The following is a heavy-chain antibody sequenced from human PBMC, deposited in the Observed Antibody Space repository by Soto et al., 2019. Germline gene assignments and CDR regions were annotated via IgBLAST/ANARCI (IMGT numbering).Heavy chain of an antibody. D-gene: IGHD3-22*01. V-gene: IGHV4-31*01. CDR1: GGSISSGGYY. J-gene: IGHJ6*02. CDR3: AKHNYDSSGTAVDV. Sequence: QVQLQESGPGLVKPSQTLSLTCTVSGGSISSGGYYWSWIRQHPGKGLEWIGYIYSSGSTYYNQYLKLQVTISVDTSKNQSSLKLSSVTAADTAVYYCAKHNYDSSGTAVDVWGQGTTVTVSS. CDR2: IYSSGST.